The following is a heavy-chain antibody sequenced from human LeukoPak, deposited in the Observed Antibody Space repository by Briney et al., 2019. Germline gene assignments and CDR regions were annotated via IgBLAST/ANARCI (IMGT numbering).Heavy chain of an antibody. J-gene: IGHJ4*02. V-gene: IGHV4-34*01. CDR2: IHYTGAT. CDR1: GGSITGYY. D-gene: IGHD3-9*01. Sequence: SSETLSLTCAVYGGSITGYYWSWIRQTPGRGLQWVGEIHYTGATSYNPSLKSRATISTDTSKNQFSLRLSSVTAADTAVYYCARGNILTGYCFDFWGQGALVTVSS. CDR3: ARGNILTGYCFDF.